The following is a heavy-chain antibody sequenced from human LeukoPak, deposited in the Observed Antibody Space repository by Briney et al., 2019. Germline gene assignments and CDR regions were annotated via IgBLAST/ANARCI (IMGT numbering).Heavy chain of an antibody. CDR2: INPSGGST. CDR1: GYTFTSYY. D-gene: IGHD2-2*01. J-gene: IGHJ6*02. V-gene: IGHV1-46*01. Sequence: ASVKVSCKASGYTFTSYYMHWVRQAPGQGLEWMGIINPSGGSTSYAQKFQGRVTMTRDTSTSTVYMELSSLRSEDTAVYYCARDGGDIVVVPAAPAGDYYYYGMDVWGQGTTVTVSS. CDR3: ARDGGDIVVVPAAPAGDYYYYGMDV.